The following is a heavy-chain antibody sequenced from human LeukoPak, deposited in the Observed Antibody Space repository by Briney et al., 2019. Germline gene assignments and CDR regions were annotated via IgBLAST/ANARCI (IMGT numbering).Heavy chain of an antibody. J-gene: IGHJ3*02. V-gene: IGHV3-30-3*01. CDR2: ISYDGSNK. Sequence: GGSLRLSCAASGFTFSSYAMHWVRQAPGKGLEWVAVISYDGSNKYYADSVKGRFTISRDNSKNTLYLQMNSLRAEDTAVYYCARDPSWDGVRGVSDAFDIWGQGTMVTVSS. CDR3: ARDPSWDGVRGVSDAFDI. CDR1: GFTFSSYA. D-gene: IGHD3-10*01.